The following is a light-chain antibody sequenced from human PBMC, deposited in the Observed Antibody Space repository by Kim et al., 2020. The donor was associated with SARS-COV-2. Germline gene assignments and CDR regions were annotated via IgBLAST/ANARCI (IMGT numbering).Light chain of an antibody. CDR1: HRVGIC. Sequence: PGEGATLSCSASHRVGICLAWYQQTPGQAPKLLIYDASIRATGIPDRFSGSGSGTDFTLTIGSLEPRDFAIYYCQQRGNWPPALTFGGGTKVDIK. V-gene: IGKV3-11*01. CDR3: QQRGNWPPALT. J-gene: IGKJ4*01. CDR2: DAS.